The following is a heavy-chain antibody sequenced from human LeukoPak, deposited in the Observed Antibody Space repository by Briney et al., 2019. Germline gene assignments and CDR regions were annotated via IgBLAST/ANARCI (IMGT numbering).Heavy chain of an antibody. CDR2: ISSSSSYI. J-gene: IGHJ4*02. V-gene: IGHV3-21*01. Sequence: PGGSLRLSCAASGFTFSSYSMNWVRQAPGKGLEWVSSISSSSSYIYYADSVKGRFTISRDNAKNSLYLQMNSLRAEEAAVYYCARAGAIYFDYWGQGTLVTVSS. CDR1: GFTFSSYS. CDR3: ARAGAIYFDY.